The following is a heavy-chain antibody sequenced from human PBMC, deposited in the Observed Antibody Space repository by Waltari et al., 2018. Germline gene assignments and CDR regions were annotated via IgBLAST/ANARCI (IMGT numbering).Heavy chain of an antibody. CDR2: LNPNSGGT. J-gene: IGHJ4*02. V-gene: IGHV1-2*02. D-gene: IGHD3-3*01. CDR3: ASWSAPFDY. Sequence: QVQLVQSGAEVKRPGASVKVACKASGYIFPDYFMHGVRQAPGQGLAWMGLLNPNSGGTNYAQKFQGRVIMTRDTSIGTVYMELSRLQSDDTAIYYCASWSAPFDYWGQGTLVTVSS. CDR1: GYIFPDYF.